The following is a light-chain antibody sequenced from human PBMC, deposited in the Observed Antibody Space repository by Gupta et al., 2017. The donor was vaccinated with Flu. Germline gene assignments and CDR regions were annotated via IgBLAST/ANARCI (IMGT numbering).Light chain of an antibody. CDR2: YVT. V-gene: IGLV2-11*01. J-gene: IGLJ1*01. CDR3: SSHAGRVTWV. Sequence: QSAPTQPRPVSGSPGQSVTISCTGSSNDVGGSNRVSWSQQRPGKPPILILDYVTERPSGVPDRFSGSKSGNTASLNISGLQADDEADYYCSSHAGRVTWVLGTGTTVTVL. CDR1: SNDVGGSNR.